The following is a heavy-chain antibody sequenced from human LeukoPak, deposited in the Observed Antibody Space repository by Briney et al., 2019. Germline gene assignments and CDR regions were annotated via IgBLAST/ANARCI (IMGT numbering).Heavy chain of an antibody. CDR1: GGSISSGSYY. D-gene: IGHD3-22*01. J-gene: IGHJ6*03. Sequence: SETLSLTCTVSGGSISSGSYYWSWIRQPAGKGLEWIGRIYTSGSTNYNPSLKSRVTISVDTSKNQFSLKLSSVTAADTAVYYCARGAYDSSGYYSRYYYYMDVWGKGTTVTISS. V-gene: IGHV4-61*02. CDR3: ARGAYDSSGYYSRYYYYMDV. CDR2: IYTSGST.